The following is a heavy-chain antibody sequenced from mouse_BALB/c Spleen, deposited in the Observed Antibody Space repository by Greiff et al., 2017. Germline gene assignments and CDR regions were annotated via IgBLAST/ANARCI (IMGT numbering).Heavy chain of an antibody. D-gene: IGHD2-10*02. Sequence: VQVVESGPGLVAPSQSLSITCTVSGFSLTGYGVNWVRQPPGKGLEWLGMIWGDGSTDYNSALKSRLSISKDNSKSQVFLKMNSLQTDDTARYYCARDPPYGNYAMDYWGQGTSVTVSS. CDR3: ARDPPYGNYAMDY. CDR1: GFSLTGYG. CDR2: IWGDGST. V-gene: IGHV2-6-7*01. J-gene: IGHJ4*01.